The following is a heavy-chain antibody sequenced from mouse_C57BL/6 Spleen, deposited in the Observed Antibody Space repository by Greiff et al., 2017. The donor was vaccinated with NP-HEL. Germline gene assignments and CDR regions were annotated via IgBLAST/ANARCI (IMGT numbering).Heavy chain of an antibody. D-gene: IGHD2-1*01. Sequence: QVQLQQSGAELVMPGASVKLSCKASGYTFTSYWMHWVKQRPGQGLEWIGEIDPSDSYTNYNQKFKGKSTLTVDKSSSTAYMQLSSLTSEDSAVYYCARGGGNYDYAMDYWGQGTSVTVSS. CDR1: GYTFTSYW. CDR2: IDPSDSYT. CDR3: ARGGGNYDYAMDY. V-gene: IGHV1-69*01. J-gene: IGHJ4*01.